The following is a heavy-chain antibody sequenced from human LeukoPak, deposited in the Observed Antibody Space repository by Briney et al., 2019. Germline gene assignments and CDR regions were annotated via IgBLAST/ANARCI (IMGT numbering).Heavy chain of an antibody. CDR3: ARGVGYSTGWYYFEY. V-gene: IGHV3-64*02. J-gene: IGHJ4*02. CDR1: GFTFNSYT. D-gene: IGHD6-19*01. Sequence: GGSLRLSCAASGFTFNSYTIHWVRQAPGKGLEYVSAISGNGGSTYYADSVKGRFTISRDNSKNTLYLQVGSLRPEDMAVYYCARGVGYSTGWYYFEYWGQGTLVTVSS. CDR2: ISGNGGST.